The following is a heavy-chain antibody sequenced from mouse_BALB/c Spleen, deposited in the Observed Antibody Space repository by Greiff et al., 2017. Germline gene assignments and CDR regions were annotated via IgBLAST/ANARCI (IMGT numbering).Heavy chain of an antibody. Sequence: VHVKQSGPELEKPGASVKISCKASGYSFTGYNMNWVKQSNGKSLEWIGNIDPYYGGTSYNQKFKGKATLTVDKSSSTAYMQLKSLTSEDSAVYYCATTYGNYEWFAYWGQGTLVTVSA. CDR1: GYSFTGYN. CDR3: ATTYGNYEWFAY. D-gene: IGHD2-1*01. J-gene: IGHJ3*01. V-gene: IGHV1-39*01. CDR2: IDPYYGGT.